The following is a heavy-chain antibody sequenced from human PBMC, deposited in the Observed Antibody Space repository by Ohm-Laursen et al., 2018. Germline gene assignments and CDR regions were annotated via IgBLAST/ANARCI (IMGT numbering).Heavy chain of an antibody. V-gene: IGHV3-23*01. J-gene: IGHJ3*02. CDR3: AKQVLNPYAFDI. CDR1: GFTFSNYA. D-gene: IGHD3-16*01. CDR2: ISRGSDTT. Sequence: SLRLSCSASGFTFSNYAMSWVRQAPGKGLEWVSAISRGSDTTYYADSVKGRFTISRDNSKNTLYLQMNSLRAKDTAVYHCAKQVLNPYAFDIWGQGTMVTVSS.